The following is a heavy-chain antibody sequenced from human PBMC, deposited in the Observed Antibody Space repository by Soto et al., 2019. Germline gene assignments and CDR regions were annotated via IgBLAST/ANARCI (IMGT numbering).Heavy chain of an antibody. D-gene: IGHD2-2*01. Sequence: QVQLQESGPGLVKPSETLSLSCTVSGGSIRSYYWSWIRQSPGKGLEWIGYIYYSGSTNYNPSLKSRVTISVDTSKNQFSLKLSSVTAADTAVSYCAREFSGTGFDPWGQGTLVTVSS. J-gene: IGHJ5*02. CDR2: IYYSGST. CDR1: GGSIRSYY. V-gene: IGHV4-59*01. CDR3: AREFSGTGFDP.